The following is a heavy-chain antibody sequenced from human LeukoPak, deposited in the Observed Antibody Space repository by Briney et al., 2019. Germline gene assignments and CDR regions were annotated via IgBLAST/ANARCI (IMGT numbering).Heavy chain of an antibody. CDR3: GRPYRVYGHFPFDY. D-gene: IGHD3-10*01. CDR1: GASISGSPYY. CDR2: FYDGGSI. J-gene: IGHJ4*02. V-gene: IGHV4-39*01. Sequence: SQTLSLTCTVSGASISGSPYYWGWIRQSPGKGLEWIGSFYDGGSIYKNPSLESRVIVSVDTSKNQFSLNMSSVAAADTAMYYCGRPYRVYGHFPFDYWGQGILVTVSS.